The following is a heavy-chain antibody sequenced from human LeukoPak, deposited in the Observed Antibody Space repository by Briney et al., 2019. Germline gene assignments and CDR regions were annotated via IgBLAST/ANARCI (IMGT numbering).Heavy chain of an antibody. V-gene: IGHV3-15*01. CDR1: GFTFSNAW. D-gene: IGHD4-17*01. Sequence: GGSLRLSCAASGFTFSNAWMSWVRQAPGKGLEWVGRIKSKTDGGTTDYAAPVRGRFTISRDDSKNTLYLQMNSLKTEDTAVYYCTTRGTTVTRTLRFDYWGQGTLVTVSS. CDR3: TTRGTTVTRTLRFDY. CDR2: IKSKTDGGTT. J-gene: IGHJ4*02.